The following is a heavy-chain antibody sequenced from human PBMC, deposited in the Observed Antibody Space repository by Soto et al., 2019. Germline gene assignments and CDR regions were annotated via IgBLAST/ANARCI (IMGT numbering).Heavy chain of an antibody. D-gene: IGHD6-13*01. CDR2: ISGSGDST. V-gene: IGHV3-23*01. CDR3: ARRGPGTYFDY. J-gene: IGHJ4*02. CDR1: GFTFSSYA. Sequence: EVQLLDSGGGLVQPGGSLRLSCAASGFTFSSYAMNWVRQAPGKGLEWVSVISGSGDSTYYADSVKGRFTISRDNSKNTLYLQMNSLTTEDPAAYYCARRGPGTYFDYWGQGTLVTVSS.